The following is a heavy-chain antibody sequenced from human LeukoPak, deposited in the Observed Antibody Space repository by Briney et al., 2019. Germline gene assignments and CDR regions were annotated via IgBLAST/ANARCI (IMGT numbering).Heavy chain of an antibody. J-gene: IGHJ3*02. D-gene: IGHD2-15*01. Sequence: PGGSLRLSCAASGFTFSSYSMNWVRQAPGKGLEWVSYISSSSSTIYYADSVKGRFTISRDNARNSLYLQMISLRAEDTAVYFCSTVVVVAASFGAFDIWGQGTMVTVSS. CDR3: STVVVVAASFGAFDI. CDR1: GFTFSSYS. CDR2: ISSSSSTI. V-gene: IGHV3-48*04.